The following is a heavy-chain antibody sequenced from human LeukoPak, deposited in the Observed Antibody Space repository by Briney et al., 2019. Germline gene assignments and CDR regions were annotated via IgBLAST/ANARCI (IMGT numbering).Heavy chain of an antibody. CDR2: INPNSGGT. CDR1: GYTFTGYY. V-gene: IGHV1-2*02. CDR3: ARDRSSGWYEFADY. J-gene: IGHJ4*02. D-gene: IGHD6-19*01. Sequence: ASVKVSCKASGYTFTGYYMYWVRQAPGQGLEWMGWINPNSGGTNYAQKFQGRVTMTRDTSISTAYMELSRLRSDDTAVYYCARDRSSGWYEFADYWGQGTLVTVSS.